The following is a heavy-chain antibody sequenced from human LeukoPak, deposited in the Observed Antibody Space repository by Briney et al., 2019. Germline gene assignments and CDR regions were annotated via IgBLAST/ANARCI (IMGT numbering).Heavy chain of an antibody. V-gene: IGHV3-9*01. CDR3: AKARSGYYSAYFDY. Sequence: GGSLRLSCAASGFTFDDYAMHWVRQAPGKGLEWVSGISWNSGNIGYADSVKGRFTISRGNAKNSLYLQMNSLRAEDTALYYCAKARSGYYSAYFDYWGQGTLVTVSS. D-gene: IGHD3-22*01. CDR1: GFTFDDYA. CDR2: ISWNSGNI. J-gene: IGHJ4*02.